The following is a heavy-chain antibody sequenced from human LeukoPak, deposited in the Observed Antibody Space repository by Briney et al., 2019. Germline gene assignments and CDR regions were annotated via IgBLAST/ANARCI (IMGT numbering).Heavy chain of an antibody. J-gene: IGHJ4*02. CDR3: ARVGIYDSSGYYYLALGY. D-gene: IGHD3-22*01. V-gene: IGHV4-59*01. Sequence: SEPLSLTCTVSGGSISSYYWSWIRQPPGKGLEWLGYIYYRGCTNYNPSLKSLVTISVDTSKNQFSLKLSSVTAADTAVYYCARVGIYDSSGYYYLALGYWGQGTLVTVSS. CDR1: GGSISSYY. CDR2: IYYRGCT.